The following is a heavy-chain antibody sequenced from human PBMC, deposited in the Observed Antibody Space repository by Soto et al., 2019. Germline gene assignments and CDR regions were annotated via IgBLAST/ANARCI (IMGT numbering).Heavy chain of an antibody. D-gene: IGHD2-2*01. V-gene: IGHV1-18*01. J-gene: IGHJ4*02. CDR2: ISAYNGNT. CDR3: ARDIDCSSTSCSPLSDY. CDR1: GYTFTSYG. Sequence: ASLKVSCKASGYTFTSYGISWVRQAPGQGLEWMGWISAYNGNTNYAQKLQGRVTMTTGTSTSTAYMELRSLRSDDTAVYYCARDIDCSSTSCSPLSDYWGQGTLVTVSS.